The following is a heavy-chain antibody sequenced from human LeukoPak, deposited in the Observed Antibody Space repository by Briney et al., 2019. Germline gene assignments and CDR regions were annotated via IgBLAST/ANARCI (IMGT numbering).Heavy chain of an antibody. Sequence: SVKVSCKASGGTFSSYAISWVRQAPGQGLEWMGGIIPIFGTANYAQKFQGRVTITTDESTSTAYMELSSLRSEDTAVYYCARDRLPGLRRDGYNMALDYWGQGTLVTVPS. V-gene: IGHV1-69*05. CDR2: IIPIFGTA. CDR3: ARDRLPGLRRDGYNMALDY. J-gene: IGHJ4*02. D-gene: IGHD5-24*01. CDR1: GGTFSSYA.